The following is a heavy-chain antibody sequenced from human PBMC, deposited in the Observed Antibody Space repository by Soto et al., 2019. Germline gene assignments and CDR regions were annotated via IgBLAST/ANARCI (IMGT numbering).Heavy chain of an antibody. V-gene: IGHV4-30-4*01. CDR2: IYYSGST. CDR3: ARVTYFYDSSGYSRNYYYYGMEV. D-gene: IGHD3-22*01. J-gene: IGHJ6*02. Sequence: SETLSLTCTVSGGSISSGDYYWSWIRQPPGKGLEWIGYIYYSGSTYYNPSLKSRVTISVDTSKNQFSLKLSSVTAADTAVYYCARVTYFYDSSGYSRNYYYYGMEVWGQGTTVTASS. CDR1: GGSISSGDYY.